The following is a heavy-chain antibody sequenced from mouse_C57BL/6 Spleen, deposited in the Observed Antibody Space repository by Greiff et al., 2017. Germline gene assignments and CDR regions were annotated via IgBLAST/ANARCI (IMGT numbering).Heavy chain of an antibody. CDR3: ARMDGYPSY. Sequence: QVQLQQPGAELVMPGASVKLSCKASGYTFTSYWMHWVKQRPGQGLEWIGEIDPSDSYTNYNQKFKGKSTLTVDKSSSTDYMQLSSLTSEDSAVYYCARMDGYPSYWGQGTLVTVSA. CDR1: GYTFTSYW. V-gene: IGHV1-69*01. CDR2: IDPSDSYT. D-gene: IGHD2-3*01. J-gene: IGHJ3*01.